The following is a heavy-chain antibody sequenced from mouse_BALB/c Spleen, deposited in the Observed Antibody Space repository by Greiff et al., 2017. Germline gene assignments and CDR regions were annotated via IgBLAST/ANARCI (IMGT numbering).Heavy chain of an antibody. V-gene: IGHV1-80*01. CDR2: IYPGDGDT. CDR1: GYAFSSYW. CDR3: AREEGNYDAMDY. D-gene: IGHD2-1*01. Sequence: VQRVESGAELVRPGSSVKISCKASGYAFSSYWMNWVKQRPGQGLEWIGQIYPGDGDTNYNGKFKGKATLTADKSSSTAYMQLSSLTSEDSAVYFCAREEGNYDAMDYWGQGTSVTVSS. J-gene: IGHJ4*01.